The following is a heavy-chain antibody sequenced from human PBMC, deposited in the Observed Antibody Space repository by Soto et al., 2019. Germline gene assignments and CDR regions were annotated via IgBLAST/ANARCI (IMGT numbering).Heavy chain of an antibody. V-gene: IGHV1-18*01. Sequence: GASVKVSCKASGYTFTSYGISWVRQAPGQGLEWMGWISAYNGNTNYAQKLQGRVTMTTDTSTSTAYMELRSLRSDDTAVYYCARAPGGYDWGAYFDYGGKGPLVTVSS. CDR3: ARAPGGYDWGAYFDY. J-gene: IGHJ4*02. CDR1: GYTFTSYG. CDR2: ISAYNGNT. D-gene: IGHD5-12*01.